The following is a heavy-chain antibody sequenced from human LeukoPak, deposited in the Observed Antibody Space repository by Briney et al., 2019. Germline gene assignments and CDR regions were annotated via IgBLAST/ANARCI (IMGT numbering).Heavy chain of an antibody. CDR2: INPNSGGT. J-gene: IGHJ5*02. D-gene: IGHD6-6*01. CDR1: GYTFTGYY. CDR3: ARGITIAVRKGDRFDP. Sequence: ASVKVSCKASGYTFTGYYMHWVRQAPGQGLEWMGRINPNSGGTNYAQKFQGRVTMTRDTPLSAPYMELSRLRSHGTAVYSCARGITIAVRKGDRFDPWGQGTLVTVSS. V-gene: IGHV1-2*06.